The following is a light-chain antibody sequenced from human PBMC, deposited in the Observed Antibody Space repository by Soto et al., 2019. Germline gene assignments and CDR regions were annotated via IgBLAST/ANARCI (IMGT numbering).Light chain of an antibody. J-gene: IGKJ5*01. CDR1: QSFSSIY. CDR3: QQYGSSPIT. CDR2: ATS. V-gene: IGKV3-20*01. Sequence: EIVLTQSPGTLSLSPGERATVSCRASQSFSSIYLAWYQQKPGQAPSLLIYATSSRATGIPDRFSGSGSGTDFSLTISRLEPEDFAVYYCQQYGSSPITFGQGTRLEIK.